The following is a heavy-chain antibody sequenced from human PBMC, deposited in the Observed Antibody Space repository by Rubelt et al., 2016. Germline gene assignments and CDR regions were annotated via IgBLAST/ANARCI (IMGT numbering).Heavy chain of an antibody. CDR3: AGVRSGSYGYWYFDL. V-gene: IGHV3-30*04. J-gene: IGHJ2*01. CDR2: ISYDGTSK. D-gene: IGHD1-26*01. Sequence: APGKGLEWVAVISYDGTSKYYADSVKGRFTISRDNSKNTLYLQMNSLRAEDTAVYYCAGVRSGSYGYWYFDLWGRGTLVTVSS.